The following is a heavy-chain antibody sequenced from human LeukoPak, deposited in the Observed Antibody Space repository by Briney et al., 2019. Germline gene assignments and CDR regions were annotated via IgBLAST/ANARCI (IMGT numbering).Heavy chain of an antibody. Sequence: SGPTLVNPTQTLTLTCTFSGFSLSTSGMRVSWIRQPPGKALEWLARIDWDDDKFYSTSLKTRLTISKDTSKNQVVLTMTNMDPVDTATHYCARIPPQVAHFDYWGQGTLVTVSS. D-gene: IGHD2-15*01. CDR1: GFSLSTSGMR. CDR2: IDWDDDK. V-gene: IGHV2-70*04. CDR3: ARIPPQVAHFDY. J-gene: IGHJ4*02.